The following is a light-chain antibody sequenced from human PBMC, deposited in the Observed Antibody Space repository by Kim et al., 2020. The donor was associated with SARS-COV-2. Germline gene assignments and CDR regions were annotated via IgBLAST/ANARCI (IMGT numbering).Light chain of an antibody. CDR1: QSISSF. CDR2: VAS. CDR3: QQSSSTPPWT. J-gene: IGKJ1*01. Sequence: DIQMTQSPSSLSASVGDRVTITCRASQSISSFLNWYQQKPGRAPKLLIYVASTLQSGVPSRLSGSGSGTDFSLTISSLQPEDFATYYCQQSSSTPPWTFGQGTKVDIK. V-gene: IGKV1-39*01.